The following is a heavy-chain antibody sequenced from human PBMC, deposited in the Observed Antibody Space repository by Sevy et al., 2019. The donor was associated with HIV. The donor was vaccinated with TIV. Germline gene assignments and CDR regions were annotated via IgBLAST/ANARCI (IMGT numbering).Heavy chain of an antibody. J-gene: IGHJ4*02. CDR2: ISYSGTNK. CDR1: GFTFTLYA. CDR3: ALVAVEYCTDDCYHRFDY. V-gene: IGHV3-30-3*01. D-gene: IGHD2-21*02. Sequence: GGSLRLSCAASGFTFTLYAIHWVRQAPGKGLEWVALISYSGTNKYYADSVKGRFTISRDDSKNTAYLQMNNLRTDETAVYYCALVAVEYCTDDCYHRFDYWGQGTQVTVSS.